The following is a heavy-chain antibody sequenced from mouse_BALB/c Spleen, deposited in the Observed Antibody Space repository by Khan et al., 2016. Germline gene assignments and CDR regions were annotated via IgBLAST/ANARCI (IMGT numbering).Heavy chain of an antibody. Sequence: EVQLVESGGGLVQPKGSLKLSCAASGFTFNTYAMNWVRQAPGKGLEWVARIRSKSNNYATYYADSVKDRFTISRDDSQNMLYLQMNNLKTEDTAMYYCVRHYGSSYFDYWGQGTTLTVSS. D-gene: IGHD1-1*01. CDR3: VRHYGSSYFDY. J-gene: IGHJ2*01. V-gene: IGHV10-1*02. CDR2: IRSKSNNYAT. CDR1: GFTFNTYA.